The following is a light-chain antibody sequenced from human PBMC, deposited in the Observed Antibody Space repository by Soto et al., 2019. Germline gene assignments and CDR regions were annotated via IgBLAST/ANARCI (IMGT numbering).Light chain of an antibody. CDR1: QGIIDY. Sequence: DVQMTQSPPSLSASVGDTVTITCRASQGIIDYLAWYQQRPGKSPTLLSYAASTLHTGVPSRFSGSGAGTDFTLTISRLQPEDVATYYCQKYDTAPQTFGQGTKVEIK. CDR3: QKYDTAPQT. V-gene: IGKV1-27*01. J-gene: IGKJ1*01. CDR2: AAS.